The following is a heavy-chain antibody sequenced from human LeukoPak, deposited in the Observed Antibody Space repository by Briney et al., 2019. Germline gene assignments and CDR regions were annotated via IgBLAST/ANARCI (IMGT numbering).Heavy chain of an antibody. CDR3: ARAYGSSSWINWFDP. CDR2: IIPIFGTA. Sequence: ASVKVSCKASGGTFSSYAISWVRQAPGQGLEWMGGIIPIFGTANYAQKFQGRVTITADKSTSTAYMELSSLRSEDTAVYYCARAYGSSSWINWFDPWGQGTLVTVSS. CDR1: GGTFSSYA. V-gene: IGHV1-69*06. D-gene: IGHD6-13*01. J-gene: IGHJ5*02.